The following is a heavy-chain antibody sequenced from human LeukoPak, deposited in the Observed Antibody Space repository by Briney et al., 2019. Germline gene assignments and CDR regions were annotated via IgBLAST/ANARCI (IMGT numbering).Heavy chain of an antibody. J-gene: IGHJ4*02. D-gene: IGHD5-12*01. V-gene: IGHV3-7*03. CDR3: VRGYSGYAY. CDR2: IKQDGSGK. Sequence: GGSLRLSCAASGFTFSSYWMNWVRQAPGKGLEWVANIKQDGSGKYYVDSVKGRFTISRDNAKNSLYLQMNSLRAEDTAVYYCVRGYSGYAYWGQGTLVTVSS. CDR1: GFTFSSYW.